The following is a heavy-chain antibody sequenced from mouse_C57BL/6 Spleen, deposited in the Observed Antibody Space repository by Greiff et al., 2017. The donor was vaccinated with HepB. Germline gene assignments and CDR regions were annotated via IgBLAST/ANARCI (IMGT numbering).Heavy chain of an antibody. CDR2: IYPGSGNT. CDR3: ASSYGTWFAY. J-gene: IGHJ3*01. D-gene: IGHD2-1*01. CDR1: GYSFTSYY. V-gene: IGHV1-66*01. Sequence: QVQLQQSGPELVKPGASVKISCKASGYSFTSYYIHWVKQRPGQGLEWIGWIYPGSGNTKYNEKFKGKATLTADTSSSTAYMQLSSLTSEDSAVYYCASSYGTWFAYWGQGTLVTVSA.